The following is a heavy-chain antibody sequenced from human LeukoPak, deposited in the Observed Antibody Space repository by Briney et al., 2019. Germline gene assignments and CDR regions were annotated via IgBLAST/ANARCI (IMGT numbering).Heavy chain of an antibody. Sequence: GGSLRLSCAASGFTFSSYWMNWVRPAPGKGLGRVSYISSGSSSIYYADSAKGRVTISRDNAKNSLYLQMNSLRAEDTAVYYCARSAYYHYNYYYMDVWGKGTTVTVSS. CDR1: GFTFSSYW. CDR3: ARSAYYHYNYYYMDV. CDR2: ISSGSSSI. V-gene: IGHV3-48*01. J-gene: IGHJ6*03. D-gene: IGHD3-10*01.